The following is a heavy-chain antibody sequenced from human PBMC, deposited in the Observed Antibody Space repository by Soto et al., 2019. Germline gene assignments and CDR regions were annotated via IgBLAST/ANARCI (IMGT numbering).Heavy chain of an antibody. J-gene: IGHJ6*02. CDR1: GGSTSGGNYY. Sequence: QVQLQESGPGLAKPSETLSLTCTVSGGSTSGGNYYWNWIRQHPGKGLEWIGNIYNSGSTYYNPSLKSRVIISVDTSKNQLSLRLSSVTAADTAVYYCAGDRGFGMDVWGQGTTVTVSS. V-gene: IGHV4-31*03. CDR3: AGDRGFGMDV. CDR2: IYNSGST.